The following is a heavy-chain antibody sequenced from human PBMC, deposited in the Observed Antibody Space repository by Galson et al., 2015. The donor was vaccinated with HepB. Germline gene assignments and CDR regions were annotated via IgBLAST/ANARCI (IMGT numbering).Heavy chain of an antibody. CDR2: IDWDDDK. V-gene: IGHV2-70*04. J-gene: IGHJ3*02. D-gene: IGHD2-21*02. CDR3: ARSGVVVTHDAFDI. Sequence: PALVKPTQTLTLACTFSGFSLSTSGMRVSWIRQPPGKALEWLARIDWDDDKFYSTSLKTRLTISKDTSKNQVVLTMTNMDPVDTATYYCARSGVVVTHDAFDIWGQGTMVTVSS. CDR1: GFSLSTSGMR.